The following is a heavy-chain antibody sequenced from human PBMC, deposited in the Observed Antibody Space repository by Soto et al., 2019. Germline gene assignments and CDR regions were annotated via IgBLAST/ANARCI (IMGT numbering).Heavy chain of an antibody. CDR3: TKGDSSLYFDTAAGYSRPDH. CDR1: GFIFKDFA. CDR2: ITTSDDIT. Sequence: EVQLFESGGGLVEPGESLRLSCAASGFIFKDFAMSWVRQAPGKGLEWVSTITTSDDITYSADSVRGRFTISRDNSVNTLCLKMSRLRGEDTATYYCTKGDSSLYFDTAAGYSRPDHWGQGTLVTVSS. V-gene: IGHV3-23*01. D-gene: IGHD3-9*01. J-gene: IGHJ5*02.